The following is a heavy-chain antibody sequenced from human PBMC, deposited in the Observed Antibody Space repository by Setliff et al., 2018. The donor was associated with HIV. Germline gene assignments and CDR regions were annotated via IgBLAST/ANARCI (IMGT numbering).Heavy chain of an antibody. J-gene: IGHJ4*02. CDR1: GGSISSGGYY. Sequence: SETLSLTCTVSGGSISSGGYYWSWIRQHPGKGLEWIGYIYYSGSTYYNPSLKSRVTISVDTSKNQFSLKLSSVTAADTAVYYCAREFGPHDSTGYWGQGTLVTVS. V-gene: IGHV4-31*03. CDR2: IYYSGST. CDR3: AREFGPHDSTGY. D-gene: IGHD3-22*01.